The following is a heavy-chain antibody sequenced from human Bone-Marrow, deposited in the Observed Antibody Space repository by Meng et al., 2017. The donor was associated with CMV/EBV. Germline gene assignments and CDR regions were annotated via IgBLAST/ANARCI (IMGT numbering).Heavy chain of an antibody. Sequence: GESLKISCAASGFTFSSYAMHWVRQAPGKGLEWVAVISYDGSNKYYADSVKGRFTISRDNSKNTLYLQMNSLRAEDTAVYYCASSGWYSGGDYWGRGTRVTVSS. CDR1: GFTFSSYA. D-gene: IGHD6-19*01. J-gene: IGHJ4*02. V-gene: IGHV3-30-3*01. CDR3: ASSGWYSGGDY. CDR2: ISYDGSNK.